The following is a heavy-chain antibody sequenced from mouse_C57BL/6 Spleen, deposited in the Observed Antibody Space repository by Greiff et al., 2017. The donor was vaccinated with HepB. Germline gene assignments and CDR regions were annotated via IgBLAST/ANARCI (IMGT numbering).Heavy chain of an antibody. CDR3: ARSGYDDYYAMDY. Sequence: EVQLQQSGPELVKPGASVKISCKASGYSFTGYYMNWVKQSPEKSLEWIGEINPSTGGTTYNQKFKANATLTVDKSSSTAYMQLKSRTSEESAVYYCARSGYDDYYAMDYWGQGTSVTVSS. CDR2: INPSTGGT. V-gene: IGHV1-42*01. J-gene: IGHJ4*01. D-gene: IGHD2-2*01. CDR1: GYSFTGYY.